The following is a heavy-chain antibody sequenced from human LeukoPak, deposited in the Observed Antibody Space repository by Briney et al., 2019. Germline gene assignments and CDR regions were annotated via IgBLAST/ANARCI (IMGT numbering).Heavy chain of an antibody. V-gene: IGHV4-34*01. Sequence: SETLSLTCAVYGGSFSGYYWSWIRQPPGKGLEWIGEINHSGSTNYNPSLKSRVTISVDTSKNQFSLKLSSVTAADTVVYYCASRGSNGSGSYYKDYWGQGTLVTVSS. CDR2: INHSGST. J-gene: IGHJ4*02. D-gene: IGHD3-10*01. CDR1: GGSFSGYY. CDR3: ASRGSNGSGSYYKDY.